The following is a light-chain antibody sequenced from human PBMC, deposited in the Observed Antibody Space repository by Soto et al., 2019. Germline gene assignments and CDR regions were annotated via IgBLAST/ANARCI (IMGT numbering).Light chain of an antibody. Sequence: DIQMTQSPSTLSASVGDRVTITCRASQSISSWLAWYQQKPGKAPKLLIYDASSLESGVPSRFSGSGSGTEFTLTISSLEPEDFAVYYCQQGNNWPIFTFGPGTKVDIK. V-gene: IGKV1-5*01. CDR1: QSISSW. CDR2: DAS. J-gene: IGKJ3*01. CDR3: QQGNNWPIFT.